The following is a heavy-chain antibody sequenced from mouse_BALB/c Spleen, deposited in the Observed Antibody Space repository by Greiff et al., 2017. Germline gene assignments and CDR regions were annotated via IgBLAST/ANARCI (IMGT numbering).Heavy chain of an antibody. CDR3: ARYGSSYAMDY. D-gene: IGHD1-1*01. CDR1: GYTFSSYW. CDR2: ILPGSGST. Sequence: QVQLQQSGAELMKPGASVKISCKATGYTFSSYWIEWVKQRPGHGLEWIGEILPGSGSTNYNEKFKGKATFTADTSSNTAYMQLSSLTSEDSAVYYCARYGSSYAMDYWGQGTSVTVSS. J-gene: IGHJ4*01. V-gene: IGHV1-9*01.